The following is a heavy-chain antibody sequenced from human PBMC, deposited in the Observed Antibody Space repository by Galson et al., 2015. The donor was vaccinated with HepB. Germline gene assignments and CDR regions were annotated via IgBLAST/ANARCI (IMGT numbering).Heavy chain of an antibody. D-gene: IGHD6-6*01. V-gene: IGHV1-18*01. CDR1: GYIFSNYG. J-gene: IGHJ4*02. CDR3: ARARYSTSPPDY. CDR2: ISAYNDNI. Sequence: SVKVSCKASGYIFSNYGITWVRQAPGQGLEWMGWISAYNDNINYAQKFQGRVTMTTDTSTSTVYMELRSLRSDDTAVYYCARARYSTSPPDYWGQGALVTVSS.